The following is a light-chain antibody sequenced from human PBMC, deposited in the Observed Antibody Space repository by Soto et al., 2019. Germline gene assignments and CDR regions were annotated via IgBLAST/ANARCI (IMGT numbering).Light chain of an antibody. CDR2: DAS. V-gene: IGKV1-13*02. CDR1: QGITSD. J-gene: IGKJ5*01. Sequence: AIQLTQSPSSLSASVGDRVTITCRASQGITSDLAWYQQKPGKPPKLLIYDASSLESGVPSRFSGSGSGTDFPLTISCLQPEDFATYYCQQFNLYPIPFGQGTRLDIK. CDR3: QQFNLYPIP.